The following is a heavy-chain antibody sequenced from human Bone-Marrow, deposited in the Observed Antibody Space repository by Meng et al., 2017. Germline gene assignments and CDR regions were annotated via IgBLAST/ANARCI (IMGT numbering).Heavy chain of an antibody. D-gene: IGHD3-3*01. Sequence: QVERVQSGAEVKKPGSAVKVSCKASGGTFSSYAISWVRQAPGQGLEWMGWISAYNGNTNYAQKLQGRVTMTTDTSTSTAYMELRSLRSDDTAVYYCARARDYDSLPDYWGQGTLVTVSS. V-gene: IGHV1-18*01. J-gene: IGHJ4*02. CDR3: ARARDYDSLPDY. CDR1: GGTFSSYA. CDR2: ISAYNGNT.